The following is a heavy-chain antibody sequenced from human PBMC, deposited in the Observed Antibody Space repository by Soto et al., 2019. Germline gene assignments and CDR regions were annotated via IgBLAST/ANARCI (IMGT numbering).Heavy chain of an antibody. V-gene: IGHV3-74*01. J-gene: IGHJ4*02. CDR2: INSDGSST. D-gene: IGHD5-12*01. CDR1: GFTFSYYW. Sequence: GGSLRLSGAASGFTFSYYWMHWVRQAPGKGLVWVSRINSDGSSTSYADSVKGRFAISRDNAKNTLYLQGTSLRAEDTAVYYCVTAKSGYDYWGQGTQVTVSS. CDR3: VTAKSGYDY.